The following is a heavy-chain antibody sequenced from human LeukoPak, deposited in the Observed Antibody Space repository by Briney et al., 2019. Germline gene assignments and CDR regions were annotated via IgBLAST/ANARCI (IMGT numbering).Heavy chain of an antibody. V-gene: IGHV3-23*01. J-gene: IGHJ4*02. D-gene: IGHD6-13*01. CDR3: AKVGYALIAAAPPGY. CDR2: VSTTGGST. Sequence: GGSLRLSCGASSFTFSSYVMSWVRQAPGKGLEWVSTVSTTGGSTYYADSVKGRFTISRDNSKDTLYLQMNSLRAEDTAVYYCAKVGYALIAAAPPGYWGQGTLVTVSS. CDR1: SFTFSSYV.